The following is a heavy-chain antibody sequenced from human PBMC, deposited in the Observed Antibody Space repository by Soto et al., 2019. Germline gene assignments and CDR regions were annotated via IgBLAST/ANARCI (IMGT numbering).Heavy chain of an antibody. J-gene: IGHJ6*02. Sequence: ESGGGLVQPGGSLRLSCAASRFTFSSYWMSWVRQAPGKGLEWVANIKEDGSEKYYVDSVKGRFTISRDNAKNSLYLQMNSLRAEDTAVYYCAGGPGGYSYGLYYYYGMDVWGQGTTVTVSS. CDR2: IKEDGSEK. CDR3: AGGPGGYSYGLYYYYGMDV. V-gene: IGHV3-7*04. D-gene: IGHD5-18*01. CDR1: RFTFSSYW.